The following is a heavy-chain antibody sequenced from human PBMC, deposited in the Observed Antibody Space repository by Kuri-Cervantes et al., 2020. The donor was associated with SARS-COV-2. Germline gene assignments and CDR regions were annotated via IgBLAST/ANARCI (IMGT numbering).Heavy chain of an antibody. V-gene: IGHV3-30*03. J-gene: IGHJ4*02. CDR1: GFTFSTYG. Sequence: GESLKISCAASGFTFSTYGMHWVRQAPGKGLEWVAVISYDGSNKYYADSVKGRFTISRDNSKNTLYLQMNSLRAEDTAVYYCARRVYGSPDYWGQGTRVTGSS. CDR2: ISYDGSNK. D-gene: IGHD2-8*01. CDR3: ARRVYGSPDY.